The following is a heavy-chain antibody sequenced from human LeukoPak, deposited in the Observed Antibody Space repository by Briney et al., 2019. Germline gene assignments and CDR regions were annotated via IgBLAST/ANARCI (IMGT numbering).Heavy chain of an antibody. CDR1: GFTFSSYE. CDR3: ARDTALAPFDY. V-gene: IGHV3-48*03. CDR2: ISSSGSTI. Sequence: PGGSLRLSCAASGFTFSSYEMNWVRQAPGKGPEWVSYISSSGSTIYYADSVKGRFTISRDNAKNSLYLQMNSLRAEDTAVYYCARDTALAPFDYWGQGTLVTVSS. J-gene: IGHJ4*02.